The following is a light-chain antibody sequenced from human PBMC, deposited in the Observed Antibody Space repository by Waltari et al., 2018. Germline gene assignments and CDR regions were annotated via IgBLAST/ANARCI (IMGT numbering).Light chain of an antibody. CDR1: NIGSKS. V-gene: IGLV3-21*04. Sequence: SYVLTQPPSVSVAPGKTARITCGGNNIGSKSVHWYQQKPGQAPVLVIYYDSNRPSGIPEGFSGSNSGNTATLTSSRVEAGDEADYYCQVWDSSSDHPGVFGGGTKLTVL. CDR2: YDS. CDR3: QVWDSSSDHPGV. J-gene: IGLJ2*01.